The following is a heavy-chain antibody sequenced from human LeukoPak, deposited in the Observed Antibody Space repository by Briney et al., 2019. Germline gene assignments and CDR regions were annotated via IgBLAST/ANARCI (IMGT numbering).Heavy chain of an antibody. CDR2: IRKDGGDI. Sequence: GGSLRLSCVASGLSFGSSWMDSVRQAPGKGLEWVANIRKDGGDIHYVNSVKGRFTISRDNAKNSVSLQMHSLRVEDTAVYYCARDAFGDFSYWGQGILVTVSS. J-gene: IGHJ4*02. CDR3: ARDAFGDFSY. CDR1: GLSFGSSW. V-gene: IGHV3-7*01. D-gene: IGHD3-10*01.